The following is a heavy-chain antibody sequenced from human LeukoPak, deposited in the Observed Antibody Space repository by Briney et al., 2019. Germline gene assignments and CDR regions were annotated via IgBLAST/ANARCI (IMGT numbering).Heavy chain of an antibody. CDR3: AKGGVSSGFKRPYYFDY. J-gene: IGHJ4*02. V-gene: IGHV3-23*01. CDR2: ISGSGGST. D-gene: IGHD6-19*01. CDR1: GFTFSSYA. Sequence: GGSLRLSCAASGFTFSSYAMSWVRQAPGKGQEWVSGISGSGGSTYYADSVKGRFTISRDNSKNTLYLQLNSLRAEDTAVYYCAKGGVSSGFKRPYYFDYWGQGTLVTVSS.